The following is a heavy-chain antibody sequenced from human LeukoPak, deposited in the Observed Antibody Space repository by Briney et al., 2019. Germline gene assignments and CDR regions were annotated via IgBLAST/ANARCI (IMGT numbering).Heavy chain of an antibody. D-gene: IGHD6-19*01. CDR3: AKEGPTAVAGYFDY. CDR2: IVGDGGKS. Sequence: PGGSLRLSCAASGFTFHDCSIHWVRQVPGKGLEWVSLIVGDGGKSYYADPVKGRFTISRDNSKNSLYLQMNSLRTDDTALYYCAKEGPTAVAGYFDYWGQGTLVTVSS. V-gene: IGHV3-43*02. CDR1: GFTFHDCS. J-gene: IGHJ4*02.